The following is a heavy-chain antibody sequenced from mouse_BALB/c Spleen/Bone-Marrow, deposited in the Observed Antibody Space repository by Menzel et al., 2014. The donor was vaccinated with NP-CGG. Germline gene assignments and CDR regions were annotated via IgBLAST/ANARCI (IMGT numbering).Heavy chain of an antibody. CDR1: GYTFTSYW. CDR2: INPSNGRT. Sequence: LQQSGAELVKPGASVKLSCKASGYTFTSYWMHWVKQRPGQGLEWIGEINPSNGRTNYNEKFKSKATLTVDKSSSTAYMQLSSLTSEDSAVYYCARGGFDYWGQGTTLTVSS. J-gene: IGHJ2*01. CDR3: ARGGFDY. V-gene: IGHV1S81*02.